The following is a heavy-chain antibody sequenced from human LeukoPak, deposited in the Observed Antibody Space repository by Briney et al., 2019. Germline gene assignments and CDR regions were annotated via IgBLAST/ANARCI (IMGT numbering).Heavy chain of an antibody. J-gene: IGHJ4*02. CDR3: AKDLGRITMVRGVITGDY. D-gene: IGHD3-10*01. V-gene: IGHV3-66*01. CDR2: IYSGGST. CDR1: GFTVSSNY. Sequence: GGSLRLSCAASGFTVSSNYMSWVRQAPGKGLEWVSVIYSGGSTYYADSVKGRFTISRDNSKNTLYLQMNSLRAEDTAVYYCAKDLGRITMVRGVITGDYWGQGTLVTVSP.